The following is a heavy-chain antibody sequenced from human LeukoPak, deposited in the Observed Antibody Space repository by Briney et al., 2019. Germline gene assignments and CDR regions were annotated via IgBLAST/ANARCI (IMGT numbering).Heavy chain of an antibody. CDR3: ALLMDYGDYTVDY. Sequence: SETLSLTCTVSGGSISSYHWSWIRQPPGKGLEWIGYIYYSGSTNYNPSLKSRVTISVDTSKNQFSLKLSSVTAADTAVYYCALLMDYGDYTVDYWGQGTLVTVSS. J-gene: IGHJ4*02. CDR2: IYYSGST. CDR1: GGSISSYH. D-gene: IGHD4-17*01. V-gene: IGHV4-59*01.